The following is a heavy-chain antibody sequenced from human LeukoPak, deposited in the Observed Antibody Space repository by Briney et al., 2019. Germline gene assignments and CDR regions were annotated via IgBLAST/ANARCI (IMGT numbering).Heavy chain of an antibody. CDR1: GRFISSSSYY. V-gene: IGHV4-39*07. Sequence: SETLSLICTVSGRFISSSSYYWGRIRQPPGKGLERIGRIYYSESTYYNPSLQSRDNISVESSKNQFSLKLSSVPAAATGVYYCARVTGYMIEDYFDYWGQGTLVTVSS. CDR3: ARVTGYMIEDYFDY. D-gene: IGHD3-22*01. J-gene: IGHJ4*02. CDR2: IYYSEST.